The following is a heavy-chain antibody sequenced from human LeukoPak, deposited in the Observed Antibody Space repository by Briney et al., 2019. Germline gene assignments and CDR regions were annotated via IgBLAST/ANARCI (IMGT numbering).Heavy chain of an antibody. CDR2: ISGSGGST. V-gene: IGHV3-23*01. J-gene: IGHJ3*02. CDR3: AKVARGLGYCRGGSCLKIHAFDI. CDR1: GFTFSSYA. D-gene: IGHD2-15*01. Sequence: GGSLRLSCAASGFTFSSYAMSWVRQAPGKGLEWVSAISGSGGSTYYADSVKGRFTISRDNSKNTLYLQMNSLRAEDTAVYYCAKVARGLGYCRGGSCLKIHAFDIWGQGTMVTVSS.